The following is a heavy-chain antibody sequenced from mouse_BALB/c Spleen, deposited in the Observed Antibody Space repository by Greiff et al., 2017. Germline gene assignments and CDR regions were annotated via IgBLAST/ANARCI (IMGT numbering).Heavy chain of an antibody. J-gene: IGHJ2*01. CDR2: ISSGGSYT. V-gene: IGHV5-9-4*01. Sequence: EVQRVESGGGLVKPGGSLKLSCAASGFTFSSYAMSWVRQSPEKRLEWVAEISSGGSYTYYPDTVTGRFTISRDNAKNTLYLEMSSLRSEDTAMYYCARGKSGTVDYWGQGTTLTVSS. CDR1: GFTFSSYA. CDR3: ARGKSGTVDY. D-gene: IGHD4-1*01.